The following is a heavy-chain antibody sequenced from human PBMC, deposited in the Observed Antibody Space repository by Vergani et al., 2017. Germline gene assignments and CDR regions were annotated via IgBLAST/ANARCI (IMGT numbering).Heavy chain of an antibody. Sequence: EVQLVESGGGLVKPGGSLRLSCAASGFTFSNAWMSWVRQAPGKGLEWVGRIKSKTDGGTTDYARPVKGRYTISRDDSKTTLYLQMHSLKTADTAVYYCTTVSGIAARPYDYWGQGTLVTVSS. CDR1: GFTFSNAW. J-gene: IGHJ4*02. V-gene: IGHV3-15*01. CDR2: IKSKTDGGTT. D-gene: IGHD6-6*01. CDR3: TTVSGIAARPYDY.